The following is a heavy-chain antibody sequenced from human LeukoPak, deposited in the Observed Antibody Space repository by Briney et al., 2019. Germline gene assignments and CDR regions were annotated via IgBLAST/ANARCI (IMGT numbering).Heavy chain of an antibody. CDR2: FDPEDGET. Sequence: GGSLRLSCAASGFTFSSYGMHWVRQAPGKGLEWMGGFDPEDGETIYAQKFQGRVTMTEDTSTDTAYMELSSLRSEDTAVYYCATDLGLVTDYFDYWGQGTLVTVSS. CDR3: ATDLGLVTDYFDY. V-gene: IGHV1-24*01. J-gene: IGHJ4*02. D-gene: IGHD5/OR15-5a*01. CDR1: GFTFSSYG.